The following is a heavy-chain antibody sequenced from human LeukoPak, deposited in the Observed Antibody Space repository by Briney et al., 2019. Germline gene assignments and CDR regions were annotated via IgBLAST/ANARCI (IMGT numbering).Heavy chain of an antibody. CDR2: IYYSGGT. D-gene: IGHD3-3*01. J-gene: IGHJ3*02. Sequence: SETLSLTCTVSGGSISSYYWSWIRQPPGEGLEWIGYIYYSGGTNYNPPLKRPVPISVDTSKNQFSLKLGSVTAADPAVYYCVRSHYDFWSAFDAFDIWGEGTMVTVCS. CDR1: GGSISSYY. CDR3: VRSHYDFWSAFDAFDI. V-gene: IGHV4-59*01.